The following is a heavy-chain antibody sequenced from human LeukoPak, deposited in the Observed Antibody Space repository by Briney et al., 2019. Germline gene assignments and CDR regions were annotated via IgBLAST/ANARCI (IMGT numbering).Heavy chain of an antibody. CDR3: ARGPYYDFDY. D-gene: IGHD3-3*01. CDR2: IYYSGST. CDR1: GDSISSYY. V-gene: IGHV4-59*13. Sequence: SETLSLTCTVSGDSISSYYWSWIRQPPGKGLEWIGYIYYSGSTNYNPSLKSRVTISVDTSKNQFSPKLNSVTAADTAVYYCARGPYYDFDYWGQGTLVTVSS. J-gene: IGHJ4*02.